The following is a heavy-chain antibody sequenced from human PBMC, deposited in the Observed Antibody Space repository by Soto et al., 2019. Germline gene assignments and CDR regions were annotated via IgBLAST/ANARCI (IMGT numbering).Heavy chain of an antibody. CDR2: MYYSGST. J-gene: IGHJ6*03. Sequence: QVQLQESGPGLVKPSETLSLSCSVSGGSISGHYWSWVRQTPGKGLEWIGYMYYSGSTNYNPSPKSRVTISVVTSKNHFSLRLTSVTAADTAVYYCARGPYYDLIWNYYYMDVWGKGTTVTVSS. V-gene: IGHV4-59*08. CDR1: GGSISGHY. D-gene: IGHD3-16*01. CDR3: ARGPYYDLIWNYYYMDV.